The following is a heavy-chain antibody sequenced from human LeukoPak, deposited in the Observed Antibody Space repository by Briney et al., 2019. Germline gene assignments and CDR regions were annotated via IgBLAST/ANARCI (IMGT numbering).Heavy chain of an antibody. D-gene: IGHD5-18*01. CDR1: GFTFSSYG. CDR2: IWYDGNNK. J-gene: IGHJ4*02. Sequence: GGSLRLSCAASGFTFSSYGMHWVRQAPGKGLEWVAVIWYDGNNKYYADSVKGRFTISRDNSKNTPYLQMNSLRAEDTAVYYCAKERYRNGEIFDYWGQGTLVTVSS. CDR3: AKERYRNGEIFDY. V-gene: IGHV3-30*02.